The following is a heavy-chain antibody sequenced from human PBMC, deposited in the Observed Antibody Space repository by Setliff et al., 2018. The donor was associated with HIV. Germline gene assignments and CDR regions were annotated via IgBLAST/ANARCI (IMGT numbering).Heavy chain of an antibody. D-gene: IGHD2-15*01. J-gene: IGHJ5*02. CDR3: ARGTRGYCSSGSCYFWLDP. CDR2: IDHSGGT. V-gene: IGHV4-4*02. CDR1: GGSISSVNW. Sequence: SETLSLTCAVSGGSISSVNWWTWVRQPPGKGLEWIGEIDHSGGTNYNPSLKSRVTISIDTSKKQFSLKLTSVIAADTAVYYCARGTRGYCSSGSCYFWLDPWGLGSLVTVSS.